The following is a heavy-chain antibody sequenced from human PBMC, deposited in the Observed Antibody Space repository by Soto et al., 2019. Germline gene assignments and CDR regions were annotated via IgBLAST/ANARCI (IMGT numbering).Heavy chain of an antibody. CDR3: ARARTIMVRGVIITGYAFDV. CDR1: GGTFSSYA. Sequence: QVQLVQSGAEVKKPGSSVKVSCKASGGTFSSYAFSWVRQAPGQGLEWMGGIIPIFGTANYAQKFQGRVTITADESTSTAYMELRSLRSEDTAVYYCARARTIMVRGVIITGYAFDVWGQGTMVIVSS. J-gene: IGHJ3*01. V-gene: IGHV1-69*01. D-gene: IGHD3-10*01. CDR2: IIPIFGTA.